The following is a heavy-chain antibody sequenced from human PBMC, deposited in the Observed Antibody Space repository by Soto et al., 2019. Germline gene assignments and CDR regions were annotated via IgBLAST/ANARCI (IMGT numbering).Heavy chain of an antibody. V-gene: IGHV5-51*01. D-gene: IGHD4-17*01. CDR2: IYPSDSDT. CDR1: GYNFAGYW. CDR3: ARHAFDYGGNSGYFDL. Sequence: PGESLKISCKGSGYNFAGYWIAWVRQMPGKGLELMGIIYPSDSDTRYRPSFQGQVTISADKSISSAYLQWSSLRASDTAMYYCARHAFDYGGNSGYFDLWGRGTLVTVSS. J-gene: IGHJ2*01.